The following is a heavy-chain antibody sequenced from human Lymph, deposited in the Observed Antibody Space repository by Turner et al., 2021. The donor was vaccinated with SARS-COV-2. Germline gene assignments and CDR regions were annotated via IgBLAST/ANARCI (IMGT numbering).Heavy chain of an antibody. CDR3: ERHQGSTSGYEHGMNV. CDR2: FYKIGSI. Sequence: LQGSDPGLMRPTPPPSLPCTFSCVSISSQSWSWIRQSPGRGLEWIGYFYKIGSIDDNPTCRSRVTISVDTSKNQLPLKLISMTAADTAVYYWERHQGSTSGYEHGMNVWGQGIAV. CDR1: CVSISSQS. V-gene: IGHV4-59*08. D-gene: IGHD5-12*01. J-gene: IGHJ6*02.